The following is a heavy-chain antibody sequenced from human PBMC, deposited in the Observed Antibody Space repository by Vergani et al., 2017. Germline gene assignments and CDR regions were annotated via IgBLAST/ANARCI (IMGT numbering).Heavy chain of an antibody. CDR2: IWYDGSNK. V-gene: IGHV3-33*01. Sequence: QVQLVESGGGVVQPGRSLRLSCAASGFTFSSYGMHWVRQAPGKGLEWVAVIWYDGSNKYYADSVKGRFTISRDNSKNTLYLQMNSLRAEDTAVYYCARVPPARPRYAFDIWGQGTMVTVSS. CDR1: GFTFSSYG. CDR3: ARVPPARPRYAFDI. D-gene: IGHD2-2*01. J-gene: IGHJ3*02.